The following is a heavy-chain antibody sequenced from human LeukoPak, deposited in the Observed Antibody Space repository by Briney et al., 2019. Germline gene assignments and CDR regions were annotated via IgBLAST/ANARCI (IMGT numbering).Heavy chain of an antibody. CDR2: VSPSHTTR. D-gene: IGHD3-3*02. V-gene: IGHV1-18*01. J-gene: IGHJ3*02. CDR1: GYTFRQDS. CDR3: ARDYILPLETDNGDGFAI. Sequence: ASVKVSCKASGYTFRQDSISWVRQAPGKGFEWMGWVSPSHTTRVYAQEFQGRVTMTADTNTNTVSMELRSLRFDDTAVYFCARDYILPLETDNGDGFAIWGQGTVVTVSS.